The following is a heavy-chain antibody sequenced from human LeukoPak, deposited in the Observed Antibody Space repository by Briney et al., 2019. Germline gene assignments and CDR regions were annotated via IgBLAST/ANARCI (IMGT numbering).Heavy chain of an antibody. V-gene: IGHV4-59*01. J-gene: IGHJ4*02. CDR1: GGSISSNY. Sequence: SETLSLTCTVSGGSISSNYWSWIRQPPGKGLEWICGYLHYSGSTNYNPSLKSRVTISVDTSKNQFSLKLSSVTAADTAVYYCARDSNSGYDFDYWGQGTLVTVSS. D-gene: IGHD5-12*01. CDR3: ARDSNSGYDFDY. CDR2: LHYSGST.